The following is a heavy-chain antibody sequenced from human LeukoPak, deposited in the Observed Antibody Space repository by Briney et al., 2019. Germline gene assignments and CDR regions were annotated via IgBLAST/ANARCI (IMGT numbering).Heavy chain of an antibody. V-gene: IGHV3-7*03. Sequence: GGSLRLSCAASGFTFSQYWMSWVRQAPGKGLEWVANLRQDGHENYYADSVKGRFSISRDNAVNSLYLQMNSLRAEDTAIYYCARSLPYGTTWYGRSDFWGQGTLVTVSS. J-gene: IGHJ4*02. D-gene: IGHD6-13*01. CDR3: ARSLPYGTTWYGRSDF. CDR2: LRQDGHEN. CDR1: GFTFSQYW.